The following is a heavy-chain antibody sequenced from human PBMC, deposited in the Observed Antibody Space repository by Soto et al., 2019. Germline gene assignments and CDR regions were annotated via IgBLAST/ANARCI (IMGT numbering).Heavy chain of an antibody. CDR2: IGTRSDI. CDR1: GFTFSTYS. CDR3: AREETAWPLAYGLDV. J-gene: IGHJ6*02. D-gene: IGHD2-21*02. Sequence: EVQLVESGGGLVKPGGSLRLSCVASGFTFSTYSMNWVRQAPGKGLEWVSTIGTRSDICYAESVKGRFTISRDNAKNSLSLQMNSLRVEDTAVYYCAREETAWPLAYGLDVWGQGTAVTVSS. V-gene: IGHV3-21*02.